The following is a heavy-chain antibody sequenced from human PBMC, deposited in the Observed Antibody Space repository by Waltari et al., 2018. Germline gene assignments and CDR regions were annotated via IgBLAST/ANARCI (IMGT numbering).Heavy chain of an antibody. CDR3: ARARHYDILTGYSTGGVFFDY. CDR2: IYHSGST. D-gene: IGHD3-9*01. Sequence: QLQLQESGSGLVKPSQTLSLTCAVSGGSISSGGYSWSWIRQPPGTGLGWIGYIYHSGSTYYNPSLKSRVTISVDRSKNQFSLKLSSVTAADTAVYYCARARHYDILTGYSTGGVFFDYWGQGTLVTVSS. V-gene: IGHV4-30-2*01. J-gene: IGHJ4*02. CDR1: GGSISSGGYS.